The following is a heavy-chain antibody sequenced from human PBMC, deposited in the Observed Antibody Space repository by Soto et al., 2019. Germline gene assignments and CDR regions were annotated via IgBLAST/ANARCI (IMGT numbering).Heavy chain of an antibody. D-gene: IGHD2-15*01. V-gene: IGHV1-18*01. CDR2: ISAYNGNT. Sequence: QVQLVQSGAEVKKPGASVKVSCKASGYTFTSYGISWVRQAPGQGLEWMGWISAYNGNTNYAQKLQGRVTMTTDTSTSTDYMELRSLRSDDKSVYYCASDDGYCSGGSCYEEEGFDYWGQGTLVTVSS. J-gene: IGHJ4*02. CDR3: ASDDGYCSGGSCYEEEGFDY. CDR1: GYTFTSYG.